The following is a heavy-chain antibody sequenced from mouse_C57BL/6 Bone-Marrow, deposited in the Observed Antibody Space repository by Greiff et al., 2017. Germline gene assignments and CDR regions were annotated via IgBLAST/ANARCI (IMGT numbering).Heavy chain of an antibody. D-gene: IGHD1-1*01. CDR1: GFTFSNYW. Sequence: EVMLVESGGGLVQPGGSMKLSCVASGFTFSNYWMNWVRQSPEKGLEWVAQIRLKSDNYATHYAESVKGRFTISRDDSKSSVYLQMNNLRAEDTGIYYSTASYGSSFPFDYWGQGTTLTVSS. J-gene: IGHJ2*01. CDR2: IRLKSDNYAT. V-gene: IGHV6-3*01. CDR3: TASYGSSFPFDY.